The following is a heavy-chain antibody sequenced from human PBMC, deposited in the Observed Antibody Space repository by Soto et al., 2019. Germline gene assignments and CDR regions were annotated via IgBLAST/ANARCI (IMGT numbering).Heavy chain of an antibody. D-gene: IGHD1-20*01. Sequence: PGGSLRLSCAASGFTFSDYYMSWIRQAPGKGLEWVSYISSSGSTIYYADSVKGRFTISRDNAKNSLYLQMNSLRAEDTAVYYCAGDNRNNRKAFDIWGQGTMVTGSS. V-gene: IGHV3-11*01. J-gene: IGHJ3*02. CDR1: GFTFSDYY. CDR3: AGDNRNNRKAFDI. CDR2: ISSSGSTI.